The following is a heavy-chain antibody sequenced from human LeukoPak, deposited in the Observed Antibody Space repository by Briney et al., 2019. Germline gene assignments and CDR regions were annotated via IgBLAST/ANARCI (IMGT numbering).Heavy chain of an antibody. Sequence: PSETLSLTCTVSGGSISSYYWSWIRQPAGKGLECIGPIYTTGNTNYNPSLKSRVTMSVDTSKNQFSLKLRSVTAADTAVYYCARTTEGYTGGPGYSYYYYMDVWGKGTTVTISS. V-gene: IGHV4-4*07. D-gene: IGHD5-24*01. J-gene: IGHJ6*03. CDR2: IYTTGNT. CDR3: ARTTEGYTGGPGYSYYYYMDV. CDR1: GGSISSYY.